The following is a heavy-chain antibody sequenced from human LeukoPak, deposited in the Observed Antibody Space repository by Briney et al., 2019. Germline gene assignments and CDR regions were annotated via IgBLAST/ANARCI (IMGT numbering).Heavy chain of an antibody. J-gene: IGHJ4*02. V-gene: IGHV3-49*03. D-gene: IGHD6-19*01. Sequence: GGSLRLSCTASGFTFGDYLMSWFRQAPGKGLEWIGFISGGTKEYAASVKGRFTISRDDSTSIAYLQMNSLTTEDTAVYYCSRGSGWLSVYWGQGTLVTVSS. CDR3: SRGSGWLSVY. CDR2: ISGGTK. CDR1: GFTFGDYL.